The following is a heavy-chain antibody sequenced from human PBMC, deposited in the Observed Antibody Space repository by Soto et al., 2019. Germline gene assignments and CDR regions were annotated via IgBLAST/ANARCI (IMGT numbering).Heavy chain of an antibody. CDR3: ARVFRVNDSYYGLDV. CDR1: GDSINSDKYY. J-gene: IGHJ6*02. D-gene: IGHD3-10*01. CDR2: IYFRGNT. V-gene: IGHV4-39*01. Sequence: SETLSLTCSVSGDSINSDKYYWGWIRQPPGEGLEWIGSIYFRGNTYYNPSLQSRVTISLDKSKSQFSLKLSSVTAADTAVYYCARVFRVNDSYYGLDVWGQGTTVTVSS.